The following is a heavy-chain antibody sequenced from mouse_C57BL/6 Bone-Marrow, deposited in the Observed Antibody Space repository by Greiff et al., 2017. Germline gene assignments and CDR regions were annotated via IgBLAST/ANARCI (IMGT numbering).Heavy chain of an antibody. J-gene: IGHJ4*01. CDR3: ARYGKGYAMDY. V-gene: IGHV2-6*01. D-gene: IGHD2-1*01. Sequence: QVQLQQSGPGLVAPSPSLSITCTVSGFSLTSYGVDWVRQSPGKGLEWLGVIWGVGSTNYNSALKSRLSISKDNTNSQVFLKMNSLQTDDTAMYYCARYGKGYAMDYWGQGTSVTVSS. CDR1: GFSLTSYG. CDR2: IWGVGST.